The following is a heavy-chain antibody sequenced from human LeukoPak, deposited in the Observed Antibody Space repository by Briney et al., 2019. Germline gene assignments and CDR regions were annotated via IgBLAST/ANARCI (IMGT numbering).Heavy chain of an antibody. CDR1: GFTFSGSA. CDR2: IRSKANSYAT. V-gene: IGHV3-73*01. Sequence: GGSLRLSCAASGFTFSGSAMHWVRQASGKGLEWVGRIRSKANSYATAYAASVKGRFTISRDNAKNLLYLQMNSLRVEDTAMYYCARAARDYWGHGTLVTVSS. J-gene: IGHJ4*01. D-gene: IGHD6-25*01. CDR3: ARAARDY.